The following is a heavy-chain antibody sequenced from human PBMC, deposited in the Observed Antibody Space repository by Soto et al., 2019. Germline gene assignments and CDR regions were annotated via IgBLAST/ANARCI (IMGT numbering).Heavy chain of an antibody. D-gene: IGHD3-3*01. CDR2: ISGKNGNT. J-gene: IGHJ6*02. V-gene: IGHV1-18*04. Sequence: QVQLVQSGVEVKKPGASVKVSCKASGYTFISHGISWVRQAPGQGLEWMGWISGKNGNTNYAQKLQGRVTLTTDTSTSTAYMELRSLRSDGTAGYFCARVSSAIGVGPGHGKDVWGQGTTVTGSS. CDR1: GYTFISHG. CDR3: ARVSSAIGVGPGHGKDV.